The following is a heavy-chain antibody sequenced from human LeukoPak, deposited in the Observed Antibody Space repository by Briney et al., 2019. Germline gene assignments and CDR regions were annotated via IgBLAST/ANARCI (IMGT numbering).Heavy chain of an antibody. CDR1: GFFFRNYA. CDR2: ISPSGDTT. D-gene: IGHD6-13*01. J-gene: IGHJ4*02. V-gene: IGHV3-23*01. Sequence: GGSLRLSCVVSGFFFRNYAMSWVRQAPGKGLEWVSSISPSGDTTHYADSMRGRFTISRDNSKNTVYLQMNSLRAEDTAVYYCARVGVLSSSWLLYWGQGTLVTVSS. CDR3: ARVGVLSSSWLLY.